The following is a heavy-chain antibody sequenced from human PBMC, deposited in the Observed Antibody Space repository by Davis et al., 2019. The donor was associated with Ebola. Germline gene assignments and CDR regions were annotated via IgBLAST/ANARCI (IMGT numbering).Heavy chain of an antibody. Sequence: ASAMVLCYASAYTFTNFGITWVRQAPGLGLEWMGWINPHNGNTNYAQNVQGRVTMTTDTSTSTAYMEVGSLRSDDTAVYYCSRAQFPTTSDHWGQGTLVTVSS. CDR2: INPHNGNT. CDR1: AYTFTNFG. V-gene: IGHV1-18*04. CDR3: SRAQFPTTSDH. J-gene: IGHJ4*02. D-gene: IGHD1-1*01.